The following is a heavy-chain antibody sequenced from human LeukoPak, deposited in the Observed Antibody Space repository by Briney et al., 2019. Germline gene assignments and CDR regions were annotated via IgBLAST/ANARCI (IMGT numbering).Heavy chain of an antibody. CDR1: GFSFSSCW. D-gene: IGHD3-10*01. CDR3: ARLSAMVRGPEDIFYFEY. J-gene: IGHJ4*02. V-gene: IGHV3-7*01. CDR2: IRQGGSEI. Sequence: GESLRLSCETSGFSFSSCWMSWVRQAPGKGLEWVANIRQGGSEIYYADSVKGRFTISRDIAKQSVYLQMNSLRAEDTALYYCARLSAMVRGPEDIFYFEYWGLGTLVTVSS.